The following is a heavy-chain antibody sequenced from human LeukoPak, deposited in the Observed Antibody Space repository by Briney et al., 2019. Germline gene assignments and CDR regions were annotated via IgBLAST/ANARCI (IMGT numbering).Heavy chain of an antibody. Sequence: RSSETLSLTCTVSGGSISSYYWSWVRQPPGKGLEWIGCIYYSGSTNYNPSLKSRVTISVGTSKNQFSLKLSSVTAADTAVYYCARPLRYGADAFDVWGQGTMVTVSS. D-gene: IGHD1-26*01. CDR2: IYYSGST. CDR1: GGSISSYY. J-gene: IGHJ3*01. CDR3: ARPLRYGADAFDV. V-gene: IGHV4-59*08.